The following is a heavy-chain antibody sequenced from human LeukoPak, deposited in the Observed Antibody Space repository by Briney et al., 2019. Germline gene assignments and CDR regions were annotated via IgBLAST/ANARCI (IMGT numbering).Heavy chain of an antibody. CDR1: GYTFTSNY. J-gene: IGHJ5*02. V-gene: IGHV1-69*06. Sequence: SVKVSCKAFGYTFTSNYMHWVRQAPGQGPEWMGGIIPIFGTANYAQKFQGRVTITADKSTRTAYMELSSLRSEDTAVYYCARVTGGRYCSTTSCYMRGWFDPWGQGTLVTVSS. CDR2: IIPIFGTA. D-gene: IGHD2-2*02. CDR3: ARVTGGRYCSTTSCYMRGWFDP.